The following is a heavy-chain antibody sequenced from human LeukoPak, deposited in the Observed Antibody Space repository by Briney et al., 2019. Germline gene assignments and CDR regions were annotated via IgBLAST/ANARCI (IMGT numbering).Heavy chain of an antibody. J-gene: IGHJ4*02. CDR3: ARVRLRLGELSLGY. CDR2: INPNSGGT. V-gene: IGHV1-2*02. Sequence: ASVKVSCKASGYTFTGYYMHWVRQAPGQGLEWMGWINPNSGGTNYARKFQGRVTMTRDTSISTAYMELSRLRSDDTAVYYCARVRLRLGELSLGYWGQGTLVTVSS. CDR1: GYTFTGYY. D-gene: IGHD3-16*02.